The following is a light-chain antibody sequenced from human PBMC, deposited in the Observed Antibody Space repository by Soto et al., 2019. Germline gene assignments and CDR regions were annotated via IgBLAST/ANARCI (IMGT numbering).Light chain of an antibody. Sequence: EIVLTQSPGTLSLSPGERATLSCRASQTVTNTYLAWYQQKSGQAPKFLIYGASNRATGIPDRFSGSGSATDFTLTISRLEPEDFAVYYCQQYGTLPPTFGGGTKVEI. J-gene: IGKJ4*01. CDR2: GAS. V-gene: IGKV3-20*01. CDR1: QTVTNTY. CDR3: QQYGTLPPT.